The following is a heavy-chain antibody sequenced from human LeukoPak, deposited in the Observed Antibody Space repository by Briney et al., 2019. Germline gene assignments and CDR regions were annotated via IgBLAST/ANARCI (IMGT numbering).Heavy chain of an antibody. J-gene: IGHJ6*03. V-gene: IGHV1-18*01. Sequence: GASVKVSCKASGYTFTSYGISWVRQAPGQGLEWMGWISAYNGNTNYAQKLQGRVTMTTDTSTSTAYMELRSLRSDDAAVYYCAREFSDGKQSYYYYYMDVWGKGTTVTVSS. CDR3: AREFSDGKQSYYYYYMDV. D-gene: IGHD4-11*01. CDR1: GYTFTSYG. CDR2: ISAYNGNT.